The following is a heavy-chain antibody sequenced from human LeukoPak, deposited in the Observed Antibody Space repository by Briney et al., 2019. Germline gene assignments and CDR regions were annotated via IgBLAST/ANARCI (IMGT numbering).Heavy chain of an antibody. J-gene: IGHJ4*02. V-gene: IGHV3-30*02. CDR1: GINFRSSG. CDR3: ASGSTVTGGFEGGY. D-gene: IGHD4-17*01. Sequence: GGSLRLSCAVSGINFRSSGMHWVRQAPGKGLEWVTFIQNDGSDKSYAASVKGRFTISRDNSKNTLYLQMNSLRAEDTAVYYCASGSTVTGGFEGGYWGQGTLVTVSS. CDR2: IQNDGSDK.